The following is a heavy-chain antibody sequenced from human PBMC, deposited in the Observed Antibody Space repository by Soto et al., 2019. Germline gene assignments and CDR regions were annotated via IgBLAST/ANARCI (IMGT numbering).Heavy chain of an antibody. CDR3: AREYWPEHDAFEI. Sequence: ASVKVSCKASGYTFTGYYMHWVRQAPGQGLEWMGWINPNSGGTNYAQKFQGWVTMTRDTSISTAYMELSRLRSDDTAVYYWAREYWPEHDAFEIWGKGTMVPVAS. V-gene: IGHV1-2*04. D-gene: IGHD2-15*01. CDR2: INPNSGGT. CDR1: GYTFTGYY. J-gene: IGHJ3*02.